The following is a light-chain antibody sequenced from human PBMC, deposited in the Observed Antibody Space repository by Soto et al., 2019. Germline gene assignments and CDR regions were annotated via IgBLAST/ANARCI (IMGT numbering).Light chain of an antibody. CDR3: AAWDDSLSGPV. CDR1: SSNIGRNT. V-gene: IGLV1-44*01. CDR2: GNN. J-gene: IGLJ3*02. Sequence: QSVLTQPPSASGTHGQRVTISCSGSSSNIGRNTVNWYQQFPGPAPKLLIYGNNQRPSGVPDRFYGSKSGTSASLAISGLQSEDEADYYCAAWDDSLSGPVFGGGTKLTVL.